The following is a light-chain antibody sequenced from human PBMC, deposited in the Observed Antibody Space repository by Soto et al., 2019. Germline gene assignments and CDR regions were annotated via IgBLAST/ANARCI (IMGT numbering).Light chain of an antibody. CDR1: QSIGDS. Sequence: DIQMTQSPSTLSASVGDRVTITCRASQSIGDSLAWYQQKPAKAPKLLIYDASSLESGVPSRFSGSGSGTEFTLTISSLQPDDFATYYCQQYNDYWTFGQGTKVDI. CDR2: DAS. J-gene: IGKJ1*01. V-gene: IGKV1-5*01. CDR3: QQYNDYWT.